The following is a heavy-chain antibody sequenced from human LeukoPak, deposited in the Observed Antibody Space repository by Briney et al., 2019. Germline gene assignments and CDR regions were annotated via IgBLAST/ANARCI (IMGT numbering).Heavy chain of an antibody. Sequence: PGGPLRLSCAASGFTFSSYGMHWVRQAPGKGLEWVAFIRYDGSNKYYADSVKGRFTISRDNSKNTLYLQMNSLRAEDTAVYYCAKPPKPTTVIPFDYWGQGTLVTVSS. CDR2: IRYDGSNK. CDR3: AKPPKPTTVIPFDY. V-gene: IGHV3-30*02. J-gene: IGHJ4*02. D-gene: IGHD4-17*01. CDR1: GFTFSSYG.